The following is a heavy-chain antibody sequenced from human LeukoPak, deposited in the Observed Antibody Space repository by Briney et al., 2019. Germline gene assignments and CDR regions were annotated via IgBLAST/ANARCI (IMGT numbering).Heavy chain of an antibody. CDR3: ARQRGWAAGTTVNPYYFDY. D-gene: IGHD4-11*01. J-gene: IGHJ4*02. Sequence: SETLSLTCTVSGGSISSSSYYWGWIRQPPGKGLEWIGSIYYSGSTYYNPSLKSRVTISVDTSKNQFSQKLSSVTAADTAVYYCARQRGWAAGTTVNPYYFDYWGQGTLVTVSS. V-gene: IGHV4-39*01. CDR1: GGSISSSSYY. CDR2: IYYSGST.